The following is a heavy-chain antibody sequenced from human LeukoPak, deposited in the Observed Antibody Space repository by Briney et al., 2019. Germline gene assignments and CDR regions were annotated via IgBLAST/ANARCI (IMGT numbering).Heavy chain of an antibody. Sequence: ASQTLSLTCTVSGGSISSGSYYWSWIRQPAGKGLEWIGRIYTSGSTNYNPSLKSRVTISVDTSKDQFSLKLSSVTAADTAVYYCAREERPKLSFDPWGQETLVTVSS. D-gene: IGHD1-1*01. CDR1: GGSISSGSYY. CDR3: AREERPKLSFDP. J-gene: IGHJ5*02. V-gene: IGHV4-61*02. CDR2: IYTSGST.